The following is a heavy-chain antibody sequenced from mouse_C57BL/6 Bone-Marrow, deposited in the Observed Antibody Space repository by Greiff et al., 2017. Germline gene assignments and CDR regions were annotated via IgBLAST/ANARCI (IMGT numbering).Heavy chain of an antibody. CDR3: ARQYYGSGTWFAY. Sequence: EVKLMESGGDLVKPGGSLKLSCAASGFTFSSYGMSWVRQTPDKRLEWVATISSGGSYTYYPDSVKGRFTISRENAKNTLYLQMSSLKSEDTAMYYCARQYYGSGTWFAYWGQGTLVTVSA. CDR1: GFTFSSYG. CDR2: ISSGGSYT. J-gene: IGHJ3*01. D-gene: IGHD1-1*01. V-gene: IGHV5-6*01.